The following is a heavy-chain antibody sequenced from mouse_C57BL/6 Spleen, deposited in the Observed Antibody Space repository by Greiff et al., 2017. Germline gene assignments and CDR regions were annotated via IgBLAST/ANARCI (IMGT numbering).Heavy chain of an antibody. V-gene: IGHV1-18*01. J-gene: IGHJ4*01. CDR1: GYTFTDYT. CDR2: INPNNGGT. Sequence: VQLKESGPELVRPGASVKIPCKASGYTFTDYTMDWVKQSHGQSLEWIGDINPNNGGTIYNQKFKGKATLTVDKSSSTAYMELRSLTSEDTAVYYCGAMDDWGQGTSVTVSS. CDR3: GAMDD.